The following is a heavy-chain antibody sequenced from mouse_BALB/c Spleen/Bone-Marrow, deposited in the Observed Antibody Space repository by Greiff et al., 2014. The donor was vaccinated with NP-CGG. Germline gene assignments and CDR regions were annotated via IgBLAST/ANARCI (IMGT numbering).Heavy chain of an antibody. CDR1: GFSLTSYG. Sequence: VMLVESGPGLVQPSQSLSITCTVSGFSLTSYGVHWVRQSPGKGLEWLGVIWSGGSTDYNAAFISRLSISKDNSKNQVFFKMNSLQPNDTAIYYCARKPVYYGYDYAMDYWGQGTSVTVSS. J-gene: IGHJ4*01. V-gene: IGHV2-2*02. D-gene: IGHD2-2*01. CDR2: IWSGGST. CDR3: ARKPVYYGYDYAMDY.